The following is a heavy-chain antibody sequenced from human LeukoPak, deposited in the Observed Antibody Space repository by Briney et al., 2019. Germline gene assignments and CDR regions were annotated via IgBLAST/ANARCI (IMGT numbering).Heavy chain of an antibody. Sequence: GGSLRLSCAASGFTFSSYAMSWVRQAPGKGLEWVSAISGSGGSTYYADSVKGRFTISRDNSKNTLYQQMNSLRAEDTAVYYCAKFVGRPYYYGMDVWGQETTVTVSS. J-gene: IGHJ6*02. CDR1: GFTFSSYA. CDR2: ISGSGGST. V-gene: IGHV3-23*01. D-gene: IGHD2-15*01. CDR3: AKFVGRPYYYGMDV.